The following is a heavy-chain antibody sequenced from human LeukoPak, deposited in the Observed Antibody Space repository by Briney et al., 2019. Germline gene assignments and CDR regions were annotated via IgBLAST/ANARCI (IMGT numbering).Heavy chain of an antibody. D-gene: IGHD3-22*01. CDR2: IYHSGST. CDR1: GYSISSGYY. V-gene: IGHV4-38-2*02. J-gene: IGHJ4*02. Sequence: SETLSLTCTVSGYSISSGYYWGWIRQPPGKGLEWIGSIYHSGSTYYNPSLKSRVTISVDTSKNQFSLKLSSVTAADTAVYYCAGDAYYYDSSGYHPLWYWGQGTLVTVSS. CDR3: AGDAYYYDSSGYHPLWY.